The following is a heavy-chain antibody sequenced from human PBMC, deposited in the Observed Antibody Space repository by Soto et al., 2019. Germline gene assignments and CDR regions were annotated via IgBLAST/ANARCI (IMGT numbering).Heavy chain of an antibody. D-gene: IGHD2-15*01. CDR2: VSIGGST. CDR1: GFTFSSYA. CDR3: AKRRGAGGHFDY. Sequence: GGSLRLSCAASGFTFSSYAMGWVRQGPGKGLEWVAVVSIGGSTHYADSVRGRFTISRDNSKNTLSMQMNSLTAEDTAVYFCAKRRGAGGHFDYWGQGALVTVSS. J-gene: IGHJ4*02. V-gene: IGHV3-23*01.